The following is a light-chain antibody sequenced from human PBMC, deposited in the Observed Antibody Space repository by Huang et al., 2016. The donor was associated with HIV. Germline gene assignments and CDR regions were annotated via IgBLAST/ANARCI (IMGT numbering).Light chain of an antibody. CDR3: QQANSFPRSIT. CDR1: QGISSW. CDR2: AES. J-gene: IGKJ5*01. Sequence: DIQMTQSPSSVSVSVGDRVTNTCRASQGISSWLAWYQQNPGKAPKLLIYAESTLQSGVPSTFSGSGAGTDFTLTISSLQPEDFATYYCQQANSFPRSITFGQGTRLEIK. V-gene: IGKV1-12*01.